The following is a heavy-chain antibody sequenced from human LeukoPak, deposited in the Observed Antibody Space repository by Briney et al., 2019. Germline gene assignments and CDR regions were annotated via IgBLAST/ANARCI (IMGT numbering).Heavy chain of an antibody. Sequence: GGSLRLSCRVSGITFGNYDMSWVRQAPGKGLEWVSGVSGSGDSKYYVDSVEGRFTIYRDNSKNTLFLQMDILGAEDTAVYYCAKGGMSMIRGGAFDYWGQGSRVTVFS. V-gene: IGHV3-23*01. CDR3: AKGGMSMIRGGAFDY. CDR1: GITFGNYD. J-gene: IGHJ4*02. CDR2: VSGSGDSK. D-gene: IGHD3-10*01.